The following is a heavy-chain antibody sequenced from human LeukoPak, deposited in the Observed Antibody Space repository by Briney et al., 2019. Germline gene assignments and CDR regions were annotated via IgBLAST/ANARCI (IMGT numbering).Heavy chain of an antibody. V-gene: IGHV1-2*06. Sequence: ASVKVSCKASGYTFTGYYMHWVRQAPGQGLEWMGRINPNSGGTNYAQKFQGRVTMTRDTSISTAYMKLSRLRSDDTAVYYCARVGTYYYDSSGYYDDGYYMDVWGKGTTVTVSS. CDR3: ARVGTYYYDSSGYYDDGYYMDV. J-gene: IGHJ6*03. D-gene: IGHD3-22*01. CDR1: GYTFTGYY. CDR2: INPNSGGT.